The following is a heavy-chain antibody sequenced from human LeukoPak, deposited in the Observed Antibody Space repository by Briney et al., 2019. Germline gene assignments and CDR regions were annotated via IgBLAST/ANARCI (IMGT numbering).Heavy chain of an antibody. D-gene: IGHD3-10*01. CDR3: ARVETGTYYGATDV. CDR1: GFTFSTYA. J-gene: IGHJ6*02. Sequence: GGSLRLSCAGSGFTFSTYAFHWVRQAPGKGLEWVAIISYDGNNKSYVDSMKGRITISRDNSKNTLYLQMNSLRTDDTAVYYCARVETGTYYGATDVWGQGTTVTVSS. CDR2: ISYDGNNK. V-gene: IGHV3-30-3*01.